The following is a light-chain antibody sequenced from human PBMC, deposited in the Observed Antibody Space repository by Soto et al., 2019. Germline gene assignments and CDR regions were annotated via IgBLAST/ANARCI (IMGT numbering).Light chain of an antibody. J-gene: IGKJ1*01. Sequence: EIVLTQSPATLSLSPGERATLSCRASQSVSTYLAWYQQKPGQAPRLLIYDAYNRATGIPARFSGSGSGTDFTLTISSLEPEDFAVYYCQQRSNWPPTWTFGQGTKVEI. V-gene: IGKV3-11*01. CDR3: QQRSNWPPTWT. CDR1: QSVSTY. CDR2: DAY.